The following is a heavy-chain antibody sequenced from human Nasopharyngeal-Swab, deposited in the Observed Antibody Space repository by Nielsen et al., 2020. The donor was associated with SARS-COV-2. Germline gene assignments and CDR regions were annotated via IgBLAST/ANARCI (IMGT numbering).Heavy chain of an antibody. V-gene: IGHV5-10-1*01. D-gene: IGHD1-1*01. Sequence: KVSCKASGYSFATYWITWVRQMSGKGLEWMGRIDPSDSYSMYSPSFQGHVTFSADKSTSTAFLGWSSLKASDTAMYYCVGHSSTGTYAFANWGQGTLVTVSS. CDR2: IDPSDSYS. J-gene: IGHJ4*02. CDR1: GYSFATYW. CDR3: VGHSSTGTYAFAN.